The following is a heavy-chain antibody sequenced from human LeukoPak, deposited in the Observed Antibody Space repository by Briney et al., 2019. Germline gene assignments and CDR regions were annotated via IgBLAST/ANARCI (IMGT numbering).Heavy chain of an antibody. Sequence: ASVKVSCKASGYTLTGYYMHWVRQAPGQGLEWMGWINPNSGGTNYAQKFQGRVTMTRDTSISTAYMELSRLRSDDTAVYYCARIPADSSSYYYISYFDYWGQGTLVTVSS. CDR2: INPNSGGT. J-gene: IGHJ4*02. CDR1: GYTLTGYY. CDR3: ARIPADSSSYYYISYFDY. D-gene: IGHD3-22*01. V-gene: IGHV1-2*02.